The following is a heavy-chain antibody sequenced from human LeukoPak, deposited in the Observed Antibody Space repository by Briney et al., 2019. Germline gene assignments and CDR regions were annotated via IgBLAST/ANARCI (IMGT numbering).Heavy chain of an antibody. J-gene: IGHJ4*02. D-gene: IGHD5-18*01. Sequence: GASVKVSCKASGYTFTGYYMHWVRQAPGQGLEWMGWINPNSGGTNYAQKFQGRVTMTRDTSISTAYMELSRLRSDDTAVYYCARAEERGTAMVNYWGQGTLVTVSS. CDR1: GYTFTGYY. CDR3: ARAEERGTAMVNY. V-gene: IGHV1-2*02. CDR2: INPNSGGT.